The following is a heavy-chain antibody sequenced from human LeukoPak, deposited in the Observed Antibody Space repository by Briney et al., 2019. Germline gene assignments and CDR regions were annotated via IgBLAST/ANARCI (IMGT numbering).Heavy chain of an antibody. CDR2: IYYSGST. CDR1: GGSISSYY. V-gene: IGHV4-59*01. J-gene: IGHJ1*01. Sequence: SXXLSLTCTVSGGSISSYYWSWIRQPPGKGLEWIGYIYYSGSTNYNPSLKSRVTISVDTSKNQFSLKLSSVTAADTAVYYCARGFEYFQHWGQGTLVTVSS. CDR3: ARGFEYFQH.